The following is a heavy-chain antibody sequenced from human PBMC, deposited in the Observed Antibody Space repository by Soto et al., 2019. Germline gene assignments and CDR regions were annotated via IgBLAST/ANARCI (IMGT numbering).Heavy chain of an antibody. D-gene: IGHD3-3*01. CDR3: ARLTPYYDFGRGDDKYYYYGMDG. Sequence: ASVKVSCKASGYTFTNYGISWVRQAPGQGLEWMGWINVYNGNTKYAQKVQGRVTMTTDTSTSTAYMELRSLRSDDTAVYYCARLTPYYDFGRGDDKYYYYGMDGWGQGTTVTVSS. CDR1: GYTFTNYG. CDR2: INVYNGNT. V-gene: IGHV1-18*01. J-gene: IGHJ6*02.